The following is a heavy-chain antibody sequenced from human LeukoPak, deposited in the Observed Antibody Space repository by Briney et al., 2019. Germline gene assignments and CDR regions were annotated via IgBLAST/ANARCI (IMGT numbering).Heavy chain of an antibody. J-gene: IGHJ4*02. CDR3: ARRLGVMNPFDY. Sequence: PSETLSLTCAVSGDSIRSNSWWSWIRQSPGKGLEWIGEIYHSGITNYNPSLKSRITMSIDESKSQFSLRLSSVAAADTAVYYCARRLGVMNPFDYWGQGTLVTVSS. D-gene: IGHD3-22*01. CDR2: IYHSGIT. CDR1: GDSIRSNSW. V-gene: IGHV4-4*02.